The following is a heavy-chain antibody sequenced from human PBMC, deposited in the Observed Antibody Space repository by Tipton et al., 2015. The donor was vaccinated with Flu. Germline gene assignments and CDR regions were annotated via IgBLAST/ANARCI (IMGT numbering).Heavy chain of an antibody. Sequence: QLVQSGAEVKKPGESLKISCKGSGYSFTSYWIGWVRQMPGKGLEWMGIIYPGDSDTRYSPSVQGQVTISADKSISTAYLQWSSLKASDTAMYYCAREGGYDSNYYDSSGYPHWGQGTLVTVSS. CDR1: GYSFTSYW. V-gene: IGHV5-51*03. CDR3: AREGGYDSNYYDSSGYPH. D-gene: IGHD3-22*01. J-gene: IGHJ4*02. CDR2: IYPGDSDT.